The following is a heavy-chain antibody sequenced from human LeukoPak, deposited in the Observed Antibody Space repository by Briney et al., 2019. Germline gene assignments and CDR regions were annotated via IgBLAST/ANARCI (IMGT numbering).Heavy chain of an antibody. Sequence: SETLSLTCAVYGVSFSGYYWSWVRQTPEKGLEWIGEINYGGSTNYKPSLKSRVTISLDVSKKHFSLILTSGTAADTTVYFCANSDDFRVDFDPWGQGSMVTVSS. CDR3: ANSDDFRVDFDP. J-gene: IGHJ5*02. V-gene: IGHV4-34*01. CDR2: INYGGST. D-gene: IGHD2-21*02. CDR1: GVSFSGYY.